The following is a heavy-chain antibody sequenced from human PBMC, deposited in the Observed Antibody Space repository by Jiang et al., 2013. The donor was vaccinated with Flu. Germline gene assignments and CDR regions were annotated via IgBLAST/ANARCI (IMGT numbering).Heavy chain of an antibody. D-gene: IGHD1-26*01. J-gene: IGHJ6*04. Sequence: PEDGETIYAQKFQGRVTMTEDTSTDTAYMELSSLRSEDTAVYYCATTGWELLRGYYYGMDVWGKGTTVTVSS. V-gene: IGHV1-24*01. CDR3: ATTGWELLRGYYYGMDV. CDR2: PEDGET.